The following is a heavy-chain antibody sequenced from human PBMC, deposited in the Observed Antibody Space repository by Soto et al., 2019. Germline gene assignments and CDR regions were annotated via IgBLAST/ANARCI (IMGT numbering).Heavy chain of an antibody. Sequence: QVQLVQSGAEVKKPGSSVKVSCKASGGTFSSYAISWVRQAPGQGLEWMGGIIPIFGTANYAQKFHGRVTITADESTSTAYMELSSLRSEDTAVYYCARVGYIVATSINWFDPWGQGTLVTVSS. J-gene: IGHJ5*02. CDR3: ARVGYIVATSINWFDP. CDR2: IIPIFGTA. D-gene: IGHD5-12*01. CDR1: GGTFSSYA. V-gene: IGHV1-69*01.